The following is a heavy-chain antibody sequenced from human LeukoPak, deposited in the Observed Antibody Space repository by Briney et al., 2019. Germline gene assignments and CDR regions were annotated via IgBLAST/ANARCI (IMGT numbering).Heavy chain of an antibody. J-gene: IGHJ4*02. CDR1: GFTFDDYA. CDR3: ARDRRDGYNFDY. Sequence: GGSLRLSCAASGFTFDDYAMHWVRQAPGKGLEWVSGISWNSGSIGYADSVKGRFTISRDNSKNTLYLQMNSLRAEDTAVYYCARDRRDGYNFDYWGQGTLVTVSA. D-gene: IGHD5-24*01. CDR2: ISWNSGSI. V-gene: IGHV3-9*01.